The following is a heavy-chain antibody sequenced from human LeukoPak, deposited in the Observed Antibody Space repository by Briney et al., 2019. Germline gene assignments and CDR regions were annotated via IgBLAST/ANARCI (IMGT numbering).Heavy chain of an antibody. D-gene: IGHD6-19*01. J-gene: IGHJ4*02. CDR1: GFTFSSYW. CDR3: ARASIAVAGTFEYYFDY. V-gene: IGHV3-7*01. CDR2: INHNGNVN. Sequence: PGGSLRLSCAASGFTFSSYWMNWARQAPGKGLEWVASINHNGNVNYYVDSVKGRFTISRDNAKNSLYLQMNSLRAEDTAVYYCARASIAVAGTFEYYFDYWGQGTLVTVSS.